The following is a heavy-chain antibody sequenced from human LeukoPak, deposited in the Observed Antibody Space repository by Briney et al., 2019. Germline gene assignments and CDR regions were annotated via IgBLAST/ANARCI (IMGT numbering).Heavy chain of an antibody. J-gene: IGHJ4*02. CDR3: ARGEGDIDFWSGYQYYFDY. CDR2: IYYSGST. D-gene: IGHD3-3*01. Sequence: SETLSLTCTVSGGSISSGDYYWSWIRQPPGKALEWIGYIYYSGSTYYNPSLKSRVTISVDTSKNQFSLKLSSVTAADTAVYYCARGEGDIDFWSGYQYYFDYWGQGTLVTVSS. CDR1: GGSISSGDYY. V-gene: IGHV4-30-4*08.